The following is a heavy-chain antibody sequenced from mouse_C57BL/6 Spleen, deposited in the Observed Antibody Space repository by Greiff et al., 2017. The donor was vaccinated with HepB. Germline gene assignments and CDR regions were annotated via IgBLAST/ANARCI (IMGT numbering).Heavy chain of an antibody. CDR2: ISYDGSN. Sequence: ESGPGLVKPSQSLSLTCSVTGYSITSGYYWNWIRQLPGNKLEWMGYISYDGSNNYNPSLKNRISITRDTSKNQFFLKLNSVTTEDTATYYCARGPLLTDYFDYWGQGTTLTVSS. CDR3: ARGPLLTDYFDY. V-gene: IGHV3-6*01. CDR1: GYSITSGYY. D-gene: IGHD4-1*01. J-gene: IGHJ2*01.